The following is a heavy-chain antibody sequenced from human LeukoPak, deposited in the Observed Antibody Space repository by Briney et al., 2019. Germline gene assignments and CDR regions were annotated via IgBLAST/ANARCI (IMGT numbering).Heavy chain of an antibody. V-gene: IGHV4-38-2*02. CDR2: LYHSGNT. D-gene: IGHD3-3*01. J-gene: IGHJ2*01. Sequence: SETLSLTCTVSGYSISSGYYWGWIRQPPGKGLEWIGSLYHSGNTYYNPSLKSRVTISVDTSKNQFSLKLTSVTAADTAVYYCARSPIVSGYYTRWYFDLWGRGTLVTVSS. CDR1: GYSISSGYY. CDR3: ARSPIVSGYYTRWYFDL.